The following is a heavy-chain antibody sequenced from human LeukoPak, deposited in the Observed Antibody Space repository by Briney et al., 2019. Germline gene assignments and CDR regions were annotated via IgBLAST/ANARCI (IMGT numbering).Heavy chain of an antibody. Sequence: GGSLRLSCAASGFTFSSYGMHWVRQAPGKGLEWVAVIWYDGSNKYYADSVKGRFTISRDDSKNTLYLQMNNLRAEDTAVYYCAKDINYDSSGYFIDYWGQGTLVTVSS. CDR1: GFTFSSYG. CDR2: IWYDGSNK. V-gene: IGHV3-33*06. CDR3: AKDINYDSSGYFIDY. D-gene: IGHD3-22*01. J-gene: IGHJ4*02.